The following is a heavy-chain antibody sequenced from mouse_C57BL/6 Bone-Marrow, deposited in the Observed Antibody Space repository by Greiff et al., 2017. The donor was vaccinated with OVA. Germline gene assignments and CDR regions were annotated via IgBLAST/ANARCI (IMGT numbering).Heavy chain of an antibody. CDR3: ARDYYGRAWFAY. CDR1: GFTFSDYY. V-gene: IGHV5-12*01. J-gene: IGHJ3*01. D-gene: IGHD1-1*01. CDR2: ISNGGGST. Sequence: EVQLVESGGGLVQPGGSLKLSCAASGFTFSDYYMYWVRQTPEKRLEWVAYISNGGGSTYYPDTVKGRFTISRDNAKNTLYLQMSRLKSEDTAMYYCARDYYGRAWFAYWGQGTLVTVSA.